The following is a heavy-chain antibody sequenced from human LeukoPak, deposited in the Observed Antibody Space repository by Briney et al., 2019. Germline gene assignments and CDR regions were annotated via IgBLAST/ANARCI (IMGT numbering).Heavy chain of an antibody. CDR1: GFTFSSYW. Sequence: PGGSLRLSCAASGFTFSSYWMHWVRQAPGKGLVWVSRINSDGSSTSYADSVKGRFTISRDNAKKTLYLQMKSLRAEDTAVYYCTRESEEAPFDYWGQGTLVTVSS. CDR3: TRESEEAPFDY. V-gene: IGHV3-74*01. J-gene: IGHJ4*02. CDR2: INSDGSST.